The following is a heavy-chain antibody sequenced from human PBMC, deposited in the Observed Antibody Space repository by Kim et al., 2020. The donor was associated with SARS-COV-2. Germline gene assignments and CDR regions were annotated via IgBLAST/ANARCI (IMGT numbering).Heavy chain of an antibody. CDR3: ARASYGDYQRSPFGY. CDR2: INHSGST. J-gene: IGHJ4*02. D-gene: IGHD4-17*01. V-gene: IGHV4-34*01. CDR1: GGSFSGYY. Sequence: SETLSLTCAVYGGSFSGYYWSWIRQPPGKGLEWIGEINHSGSTNYNPSLKSRVTISVDTSKNQFSLKLSSVTAADTAVYYCARASYGDYQRSPFGYWGQGTLVTVSS.